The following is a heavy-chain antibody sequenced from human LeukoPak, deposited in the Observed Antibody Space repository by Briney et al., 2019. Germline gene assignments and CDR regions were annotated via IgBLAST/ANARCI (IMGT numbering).Heavy chain of an antibody. CDR3: AGSIAVAGTLVIDAFDI. CDR1: GVSISSYY. D-gene: IGHD6-19*01. Sequence: SETLSLTCTVSGVSISSYYWSWLRQPPGKGLEWIGYIYYSGSTNYNPSLKSRVTISVDTSKNQFSLKLSSVTAADTAVYYCAGSIAVAGTLVIDAFDIWGRGTMVTVSS. CDR2: IYYSGST. J-gene: IGHJ3*02. V-gene: IGHV4-59*01.